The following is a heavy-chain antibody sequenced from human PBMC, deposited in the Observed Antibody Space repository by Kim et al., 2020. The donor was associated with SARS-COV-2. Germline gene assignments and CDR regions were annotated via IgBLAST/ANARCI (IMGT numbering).Heavy chain of an antibody. V-gene: IGHV1-46*01. CDR3: ARDASLIPFDY. CDR2: INPSGGAT. D-gene: IGHD2-21*01. CDR1: GYTFTSYY. J-gene: IGHJ4*02. Sequence: ASVKVSCKASGYTFTSYYMHWVRQAPGQRLEWMGVINPSGGATTYAQKFQGRVSMTSDTSTSTLYMELRSLSSEDTAVYYCARDASLIPFDYWCQGTLV.